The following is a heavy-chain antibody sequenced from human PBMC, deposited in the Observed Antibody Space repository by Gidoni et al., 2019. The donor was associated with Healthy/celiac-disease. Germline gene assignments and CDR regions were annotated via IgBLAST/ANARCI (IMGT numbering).Heavy chain of an antibody. CDR2: ISWNSGSI. J-gene: IGHJ3*02. V-gene: IGHV3-9*01. D-gene: IGHD3-22*01. Sequence: EVQLVESGGGLVQPGRSLRLSCAASGFTFDDYAMHWVRQAPGKGLEWVSGISWNSGSIGYADSVKGRFTISRDNAKNSLYLQMNSLRAEDTALYYCAKDNGYYYDSSGYYGGAFDIWGQGTMVTVSS. CDR3: AKDNGYYYDSSGYYGGAFDI. CDR1: GFTFDDYA.